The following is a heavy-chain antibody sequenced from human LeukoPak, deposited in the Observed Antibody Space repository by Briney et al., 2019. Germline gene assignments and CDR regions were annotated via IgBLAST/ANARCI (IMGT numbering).Heavy chain of an antibody. CDR3: ARRKGVRLRFLEWPQGRTGWFDP. CDR1: GYTFTSYD. Sequence: ASVKVSCKASGYTFTSYDINWVRQATGQGLEWMGWLNPNSGNTGYAQKFQGRVTMTRNTSISTAYMELSSLRSEDTAVYYCARRKGVRLRFLEWPQGRTGWFDPWGQETLVTVSS. D-gene: IGHD3-3*01. CDR2: LNPNSGNT. J-gene: IGHJ5*02. V-gene: IGHV1-8*01.